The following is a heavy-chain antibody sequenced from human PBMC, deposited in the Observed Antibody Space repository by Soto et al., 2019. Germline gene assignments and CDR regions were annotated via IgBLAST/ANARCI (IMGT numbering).Heavy chain of an antibody. CDR2: ITDRGSI. Sequence: QVQLQQWGAGPLRPLETLSLTCGVSGGSFSGYYWAWIRQSPGKGLEWIGEITDRGSINYNPSLKSRVSISVHTSKNHYSLNLRSLTAAVTAVYYCARESHDILTGPPWVWYFDLWGRGTLVTVSS. CDR3: ARESHDILTGPPWVWYFDL. D-gene: IGHD3-9*01. V-gene: IGHV4-34*01. CDR1: GGSFSGYY. J-gene: IGHJ2*01.